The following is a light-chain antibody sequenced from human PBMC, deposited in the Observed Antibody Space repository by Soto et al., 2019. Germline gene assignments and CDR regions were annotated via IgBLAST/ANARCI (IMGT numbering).Light chain of an antibody. V-gene: IGKV3-15*01. CDR2: SGY. CDR1: QSITSS. J-gene: IGKJ1*01. CDR3: QQFNTYSW. Sequence: VTHSPDTLSLSPGETATLSCRASQSITSSVAWYQHKPGQSPRLVVYSGYKRAPGIPARFSGSGSGTEFTLTISSLQPDDFATYYCQQFNTYSWFGQGTKVDI.